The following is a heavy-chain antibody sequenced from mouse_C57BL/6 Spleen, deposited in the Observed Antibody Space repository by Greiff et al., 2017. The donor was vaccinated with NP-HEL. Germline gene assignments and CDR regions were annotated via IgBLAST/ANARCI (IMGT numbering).Heavy chain of an antibody. CDR2: IDPETGGT. J-gene: IGHJ2*01. CDR1: GYTFTSYW. D-gene: IGHD1-1*01. Sequence: QVQLQQPGTELVKPGASVKLSCKASGYTFTSYWMHWVKQTPVHGLEWIGAIDPETGGTAYNQKFKGKAILTADKSSSTAYMELRSLTSEDSAVYYCTRIPGSSLFDYWGQGTTLTVSS. CDR3: TRIPGSSLFDY. V-gene: IGHV1-15*01.